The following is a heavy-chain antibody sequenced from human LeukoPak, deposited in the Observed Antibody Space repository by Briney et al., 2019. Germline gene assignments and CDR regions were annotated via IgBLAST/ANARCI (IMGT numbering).Heavy chain of an antibody. CDR2: ISGSGGST. CDR3: AKSPASDYYYGSVIYRYCDY. J-gene: IGHJ4*02. D-gene: IGHD3-10*01. V-gene: IGHV3-23*01. CDR1: GFTFSSYA. Sequence: GGSLRLSCAASGFTFSSYAMSWVRQAPGKGLEWVSAISGSGGSTYYADSVKGRFTISRDNSKNTLYLQMNSLRAEDTAVYYCAKSPASDYYYGSVIYRYCDYWGQGTLVTVSS.